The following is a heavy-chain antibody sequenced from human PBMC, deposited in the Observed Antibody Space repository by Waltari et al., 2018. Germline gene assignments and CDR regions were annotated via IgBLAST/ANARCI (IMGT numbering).Heavy chain of an antibody. CDR1: GFTYSLYW. Sequence: EVQLVESGGGLVQPGGSLRLSCAASGFTYSLYWMHWVRQVPGKGLVWVSRSNSDGSSTSYADSVKGRFTICKDNAKNTVYLQMNSLRVDDTAIYYCARGARRTTVTTGWWYFDLWGRGTLVTVSS. D-gene: IGHD4-17*01. CDR3: ARGARRTTVTTGWWYFDL. J-gene: IGHJ2*01. CDR2: SNSDGSST. V-gene: IGHV3-74*01.